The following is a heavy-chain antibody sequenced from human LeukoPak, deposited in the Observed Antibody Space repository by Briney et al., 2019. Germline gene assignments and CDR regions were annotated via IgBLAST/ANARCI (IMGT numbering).Heavy chain of an antibody. V-gene: IGHV3-30-3*01. CDR3: AREFRCVGGGDCSSERDYYYGVDV. CDR1: GITLSSYD. D-gene: IGHD2-21*02. Sequence: GGSLRLSCAASGITLSSYDMHWVRQAPGKALEWVAVISYDRSNKDYADSVKGRFTISRDNSKNTLDLQMNSLRAEDTAVYYCAREFRCVGGGDCSSERDYYYGVDVWGPGTTVTVSS. CDR2: ISYDRSNK. J-gene: IGHJ6*02.